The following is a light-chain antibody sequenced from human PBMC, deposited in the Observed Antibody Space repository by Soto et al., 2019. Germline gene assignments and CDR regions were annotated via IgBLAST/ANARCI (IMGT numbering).Light chain of an antibody. CDR1: QSVSSN. J-gene: IGKJ2*01. CDR2: GAS. Sequence: EIMMTQSPVTLSVSPGERATLSCRASQSVSSNLAWYQQKAGQAPRLLIYGASTSATGVPARFSGSGSGTDFTLTISSLQSEDFAVYCYQQYHDSPYTFGQGTKLEIK. CDR3: QQYHDSPYT. V-gene: IGKV3-15*01.